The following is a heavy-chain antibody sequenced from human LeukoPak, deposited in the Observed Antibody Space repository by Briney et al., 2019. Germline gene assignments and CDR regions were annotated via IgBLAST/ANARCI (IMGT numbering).Heavy chain of an antibody. CDR2: IYYSGNT. CDR1: VCCVSSIKYF. J-gene: IGHJ4*02. D-gene: IGHD3-3*01. V-gene: IGHV4-39*01. Sequence: PSETLPLNCTLSVCCVSSIKYFWVWIRQPPGKGLEWVGSIYYSGNTYYNPSLKSRVTISVDTSKNHFSLKLSSVTAADTAVYYCARHISFGVVSFDYWGQGTLVTVSS. CDR3: ARHISFGVVSFDY.